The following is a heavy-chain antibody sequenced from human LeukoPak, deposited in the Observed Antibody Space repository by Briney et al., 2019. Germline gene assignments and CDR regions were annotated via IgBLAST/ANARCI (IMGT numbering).Heavy chain of an antibody. J-gene: IGHJ5*02. CDR2: INPNSGGT. Sequence: ASVKVSCKASGYTFTGYYMHWVRQAPGQGLEWMGWINPNSGGTNYAQKFQGRVTMTRDTSITTTYMELSRLTPDDSAVYFCATEASGLNWFDPWGQGTLVTVSS. V-gene: IGHV1-2*02. CDR3: ATEASGLNWFDP. CDR1: GYTFTGYY. D-gene: IGHD3-3*01.